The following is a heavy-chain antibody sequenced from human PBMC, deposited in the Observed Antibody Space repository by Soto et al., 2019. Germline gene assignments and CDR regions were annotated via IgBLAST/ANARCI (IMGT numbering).Heavy chain of an antibody. J-gene: IGHJ5*01. V-gene: IGHV4-34*01. Sequence: PSETLSLTCALYGGSFDGYYWSWIRQSPGKGLEWIGEIHHSGSTKYNPSLKSRVTLSVDTSTKQFSLNLTSMTAADRAVYYCARAPIVVVAAAFGWFDSWGQGTRVTLSS. CDR1: GGSFDGYY. D-gene: IGHD2-2*01. CDR3: ARAPIVVVAAAFGWFDS. CDR2: IHHSGST.